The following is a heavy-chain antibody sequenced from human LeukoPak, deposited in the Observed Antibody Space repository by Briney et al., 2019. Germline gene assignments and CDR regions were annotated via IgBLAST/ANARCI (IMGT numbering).Heavy chain of an antibody. CDR3: AREGIAAAGIDY. CDR1: GFTFSSYS. D-gene: IGHD6-13*01. CDR2: ISSSSYI. V-gene: IGHV3-21*01. Sequence: TGGSLRLSCAASGFTFSSYSMNWVRQAPGKGLEGVSSISSSSYIYYADSVKGRFTISRDNAKNSLYLQMNSLRAEDTAVYYCAREGIAAAGIDYWGQGTLVTVSS. J-gene: IGHJ4*02.